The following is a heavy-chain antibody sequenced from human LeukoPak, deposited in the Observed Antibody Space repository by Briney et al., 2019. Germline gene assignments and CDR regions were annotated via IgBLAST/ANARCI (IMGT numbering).Heavy chain of an antibody. CDR3: ARGPNCSSTSCYVRFAYFDY. V-gene: IGHV4-34*01. J-gene: IGHJ4*02. CDR2: INHSGST. Sequence: SETLPLTCAVYGGSFSGYYWSWIRQPPGKGLEWIGEINHSGSTNYNPSLKSRVTISVDTSKNQFSLKLSSVTAADTAVYYCARGPNCSSTSCYVRFAYFDYWGQGTLVTVSS. D-gene: IGHD2-2*01. CDR1: GGSFSGYY.